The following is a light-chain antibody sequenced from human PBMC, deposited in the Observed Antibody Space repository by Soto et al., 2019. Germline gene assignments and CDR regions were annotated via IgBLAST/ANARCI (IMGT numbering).Light chain of an antibody. J-gene: IGLJ3*02. Sequence: QSVLTQPASVSGSHGQSTTISCSGTISDVGGNNYVSWYQHHPGKAPKVIIYEVRKWPSGVSNRFSGSKSGNTASLTISGLQAEDEADYYCSSYTSSGTWVFGGGTKLTVL. CDR1: ISDVGGNNY. CDR3: SSYTSSGTWV. V-gene: IGLV2-14*01. CDR2: EVR.